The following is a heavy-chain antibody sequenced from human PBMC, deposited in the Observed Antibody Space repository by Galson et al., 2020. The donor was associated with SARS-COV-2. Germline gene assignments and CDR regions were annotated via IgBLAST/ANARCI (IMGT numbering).Heavy chain of an antibody. CDR2: IYYSGST. Sequence: SETLSLTCTVSGGSISSHHWSWIRQPPEKGLECIGYIYYSGSTNYNPSLKSRVTISVDTSKNQFSLKLSSVTAADTAVYYCARVKRITIFGVVTHFDYWGQGTLVTVSS. V-gene: IGHV4-59*11. D-gene: IGHD3-3*01. CDR3: ARVKRITIFGVVTHFDY. J-gene: IGHJ4*02. CDR1: GGSISSHH.